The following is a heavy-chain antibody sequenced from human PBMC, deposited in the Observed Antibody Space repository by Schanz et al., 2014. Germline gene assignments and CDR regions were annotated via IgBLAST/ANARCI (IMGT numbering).Heavy chain of an antibody. CDR2: IYASGAT. CDR1: GFTLSNSD. J-gene: IGHJ4*02. V-gene: IGHV3-13*01. CDR3: ARDGNYYGSRNYYKTPYYFDY. Sequence: EADLVESGGGLIQRGESLRLSCAASGFTLSNSDMHWVRQGTGKGLEWVSTIYASGATYYADSVKRRFTISRDISKNTLHLQVTSLRAEDTAIYYCARDGNYYGSRNYYKTPYYFDYWGQGTLVTVSS. D-gene: IGHD3-10*01.